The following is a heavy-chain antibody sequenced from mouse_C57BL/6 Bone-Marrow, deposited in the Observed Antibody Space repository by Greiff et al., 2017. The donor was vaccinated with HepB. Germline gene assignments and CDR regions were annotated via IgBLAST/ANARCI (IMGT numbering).Heavy chain of an antibody. Sequence: SGTELVKPGASVKLSCKASGYTFTSYWMHWVKQRPGQGLEWIGNINPSNGGTNYNEKFKSKATLTVDKSSSTAYMQLSSLTSEDSAVYYCARGYYGNYVGWDFAYWGQGTLVTVSA. J-gene: IGHJ3*01. D-gene: IGHD2-1*01. CDR1: GYTFTSYW. CDR3: ARGYYGNYVGWDFAY. V-gene: IGHV1-53*01. CDR2: INPSNGGT.